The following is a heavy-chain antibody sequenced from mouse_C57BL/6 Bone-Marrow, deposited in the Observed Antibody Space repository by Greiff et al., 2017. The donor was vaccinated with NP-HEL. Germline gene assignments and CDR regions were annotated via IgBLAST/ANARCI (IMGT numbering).Heavy chain of an antibody. CDR1: GYTFTDYY. J-gene: IGHJ4*01. Sequence: EVQLQQSGPELVKPGASVKISCKASGYTFTDYYMNWVKQSHGKSLEWIGDINPNNGGTSYNQKFKGKATLTVDKSSSTAYMELRSLTSEDSAVYYCASLLLPYYYAMDYWGQGTSVTVSS. D-gene: IGHD2-1*01. V-gene: IGHV1-26*01. CDR2: INPNNGGT. CDR3: ASLLLPYYYAMDY.